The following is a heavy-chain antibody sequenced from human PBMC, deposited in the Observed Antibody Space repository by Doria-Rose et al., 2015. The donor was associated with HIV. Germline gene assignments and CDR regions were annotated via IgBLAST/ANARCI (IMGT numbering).Heavy chain of an antibody. J-gene: IGHJ4*02. CDR3: ARSLGGHGDYVPGD. CDR2: MNPYSGDT. D-gene: IGHD4-17*01. Sequence: QVQLQESGAEVRKPGASVKVSCKASGYTFAIYDINWVRQATGKGLEWMGWMNPYSGDTGYAQKFQGRVTMTRNTSIITAYMELSSRRSEDTAVYYGARSLGGHGDYVPGDWGQGTLVTFSS. CDR1: GYTFAIYD. V-gene: IGHV1-8*01.